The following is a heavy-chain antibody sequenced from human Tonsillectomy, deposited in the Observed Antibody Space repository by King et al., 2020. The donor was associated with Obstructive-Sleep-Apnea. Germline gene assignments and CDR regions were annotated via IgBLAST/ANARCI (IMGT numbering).Heavy chain of an antibody. Sequence: VQLVESGAEVKKPGESLKISCEGSGYSSSKYWIAWVRQMPGKGLEWMGIIYVGDSDTRYSPSFQGQVTFTADKSISTAYLQWNSLKASDTAMYYCARVKKTTGHYFEYWGQGTLVTVSS. CDR1: GYSSSKYW. CDR2: IYVGDSDT. J-gene: IGHJ4*02. D-gene: IGHD4-17*01. V-gene: IGHV5-51*01. CDR3: ARVKKTTGHYFEY.